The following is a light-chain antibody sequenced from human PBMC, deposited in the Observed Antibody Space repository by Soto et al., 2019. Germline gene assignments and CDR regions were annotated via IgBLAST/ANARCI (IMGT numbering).Light chain of an antibody. V-gene: IGLV4-69*01. J-gene: IGLJ2*01. CDR3: QTGGTDIVV. Sequence: QSVLTQSPSASASLGASVKLTCTLSSGHSSYAIAWHQQQPEKGPRYLMKLNSDGSHSKGDGIPDRFSGSSSGAERYLTIPSLQSEDEADYYCQTGGTDIVVFGGGTKLTVL. CDR2: LNSDGSH. CDR1: SGHSSYA.